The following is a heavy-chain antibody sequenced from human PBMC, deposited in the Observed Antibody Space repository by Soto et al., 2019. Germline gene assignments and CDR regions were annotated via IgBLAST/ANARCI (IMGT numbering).Heavy chain of an antibody. J-gene: IGHJ4*02. V-gene: IGHV3-74*01. CDR1: GFTFSSYW. CDR2: INTDGSST. Sequence: EVQLVESGGGLVQPGGSQRLSCAASGFTFSSYWMHGVRQAPGKGLVWVSRINTDGSSTTYADSVKGRFTISRDNAKNTLYLQMNSLRAEDTAVYYCARGRGYCSGNSCYIDYWGQGTLVTVSS. CDR3: ARGRGYCSGNSCYIDY. D-gene: IGHD2-15*01.